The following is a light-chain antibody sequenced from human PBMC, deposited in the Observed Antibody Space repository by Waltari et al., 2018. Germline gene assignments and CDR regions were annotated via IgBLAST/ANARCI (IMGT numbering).Light chain of an antibody. CDR3: QVWDNSSDQGV. J-gene: IGLJ3*02. CDR1: NIGSNS. CDR2: YDS. V-gene: IGLV3-21*04. Sequence: SYVLTQPPSVSVAPGKTARITCGGNNIGSNSVHWYQLMPGQAPVLVIYYDSDRPSGIPERFSGSNSGNTATLTISRVEAGDEADYYCQVWDNSSDQGVFGGGTKLTVL.